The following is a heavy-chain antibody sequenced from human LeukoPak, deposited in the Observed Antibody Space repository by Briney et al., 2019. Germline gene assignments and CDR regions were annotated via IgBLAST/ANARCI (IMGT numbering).Heavy chain of an antibody. Sequence: GGSLRLSCAASGFTFSDYYMSWIRQAPGKGREGVSYISSSGSTIYYADSVKGRFTISRDNAKNSLYLQMNSLRAEDTAVYYCARDQGGAIFRDPVVYWGQGTLVTVSS. V-gene: IGHV3-11*01. D-gene: IGHD3-10*01. CDR2: ISSSGSTI. J-gene: IGHJ4*02. CDR3: ARDQGGAIFRDPVVY. CDR1: GFTFSDYY.